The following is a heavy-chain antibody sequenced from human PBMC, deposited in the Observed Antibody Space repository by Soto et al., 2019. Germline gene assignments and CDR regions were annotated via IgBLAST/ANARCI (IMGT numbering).Heavy chain of an antibody. J-gene: IGHJ4*02. CDR3: VQGRYPTMATPLDH. CDR2: ISWDSSTI. CDR1: GFTFDNCS. V-gene: IGHV3-9*01. Sequence: EVQLVESGGGLVQPGRSLRLSCAASGFTFDNCSMHWVRQAPGKGLEWVAGISWDSSTIGYADSVKGRFIIPRDDAKNSLHLQMASLSGEDTALYYCVQGRYPTMATPLDHWGQGTQVIVSS. D-gene: IGHD2-15*01.